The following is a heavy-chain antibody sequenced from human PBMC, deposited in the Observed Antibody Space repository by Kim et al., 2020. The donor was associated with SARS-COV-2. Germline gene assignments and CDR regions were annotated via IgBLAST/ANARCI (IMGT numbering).Heavy chain of an antibody. CDR1: GFTFDDYT. Sequence: GGSLRLSCAASGFTFDDYTMHWVRQAPGKGLEWVSLISWDGGSTYYADSVKGRLTISRDNSKNSLYLQMNSLRTEDTALYYCAKGRGIAVAGDPFDYWGQGTLVTVSS. D-gene: IGHD6-19*01. J-gene: IGHJ4*02. V-gene: IGHV3-43*01. CDR2: ISWDGGST. CDR3: AKGRGIAVAGDPFDY.